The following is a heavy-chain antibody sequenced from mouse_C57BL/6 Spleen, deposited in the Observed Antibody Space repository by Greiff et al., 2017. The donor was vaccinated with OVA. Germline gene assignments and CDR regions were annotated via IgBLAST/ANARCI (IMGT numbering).Heavy chain of an antibody. V-gene: IGHV5-17*01. CDR2: ISSGSSTI. CDR3: ARSYYSNYPAY. CDR1: GFTFSDYG. Sequence: EVQGVASGGGLVKPGGSLKLSCAASGFTFSDYGMHWVRQAPEKGLEWVAYISSGSSTIYYADTVKGRFTISRDNAKNTLFLQMTSLRSEDTAMYYCARSYYSNYPAYWGQGTLVTVSA. J-gene: IGHJ3*01. D-gene: IGHD2-5*01.